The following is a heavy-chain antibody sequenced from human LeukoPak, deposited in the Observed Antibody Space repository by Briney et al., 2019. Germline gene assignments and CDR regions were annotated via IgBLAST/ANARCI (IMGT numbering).Heavy chain of an antibody. Sequence: PGESLRLSCAASGFTFNNYSMNWVRQAPGKGLEWVSYISRSSSIYYADSVKGRFTISRDNAKNSLYLQMNSLRDEDTAVYYCARAPDYYYGSGSPPFDYWGQGTLVTVSS. CDR2: ISRSSSI. J-gene: IGHJ4*02. CDR3: ARAPDYYYGSGSPPFDY. D-gene: IGHD3-10*01. V-gene: IGHV3-48*02. CDR1: GFTFNNYS.